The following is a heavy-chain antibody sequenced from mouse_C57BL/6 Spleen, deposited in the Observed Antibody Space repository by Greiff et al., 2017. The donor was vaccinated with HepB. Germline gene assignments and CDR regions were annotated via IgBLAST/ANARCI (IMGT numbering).Heavy chain of an antibody. CDR3: ARGLYGNYFDY. V-gene: IGHV5-4*01. Sequence: EVQLVESGGGLVKPGGSLKLSCAASGFTFSSYAMSWVRQTPEKRLEWVATISDGGSYTYYPDNVKGRFTISRDNAKNNLYLQMSHLKSEDTAMYYCARGLYGNYFDYWGKGTTLTVSS. CDR1: GFTFSSYA. J-gene: IGHJ2*01. D-gene: IGHD2-1*01. CDR2: ISDGGSYT.